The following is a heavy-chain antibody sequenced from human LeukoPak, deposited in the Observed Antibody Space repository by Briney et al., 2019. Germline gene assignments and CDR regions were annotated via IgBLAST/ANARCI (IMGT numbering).Heavy chain of an antibody. J-gene: IGHJ4*02. CDR2: INANSGGI. V-gene: IGHV1-2*02. CDR3: ARGEIDGPDFDQ. CDR1: GYIFTAYY. D-gene: IGHD5-24*01. Sequence: SVKVSCKASGYIFTAYYMHWVRQAPGQGLEWMGWINANSGGINYAQKFQGRVTMTRDTSITTAYMEVSGLRSDDTAVYFCARGEIDGPDFDQWGQGTLVTVSS.